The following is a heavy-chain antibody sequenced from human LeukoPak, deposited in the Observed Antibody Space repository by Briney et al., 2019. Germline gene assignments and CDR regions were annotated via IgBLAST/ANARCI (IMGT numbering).Heavy chain of an antibody. CDR2: ISGSGGST. Sequence: GGSLRLSCAASAFTFSMSCVRQAPGKGLEWVSTISGSGGSTYYADSVKGRFTISRDNSKNTLYLQMNSLRAEDTAVYYCAKDQWWFGESDAFDIWGQGTMVTVSS. J-gene: IGHJ3*02. CDR1: AFTFS. D-gene: IGHD3-10*01. CDR3: AKDQWWFGESDAFDI. V-gene: IGHV3-23*01.